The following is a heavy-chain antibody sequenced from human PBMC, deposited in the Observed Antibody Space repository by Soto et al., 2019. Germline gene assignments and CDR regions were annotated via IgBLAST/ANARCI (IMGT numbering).Heavy chain of an antibody. CDR1: GYSFTSYW. D-gene: IGHD3-3*01. V-gene: IGHV5-10-1*01. CDR2: IDPSDSYT. CDR3: ARVYYDFSSGYYPDYYYYGMDV. Sequence: GESLKISCKGSGYSFTSYWISCVRQMPGKGRERMGRIDPSDSYTNYSPSFQGHVTISADKSISTAYLQWSSLKASDTAMHYCARVYYDFSSGYYPDYYYYGMDVWGQGTTVTL. J-gene: IGHJ6*01.